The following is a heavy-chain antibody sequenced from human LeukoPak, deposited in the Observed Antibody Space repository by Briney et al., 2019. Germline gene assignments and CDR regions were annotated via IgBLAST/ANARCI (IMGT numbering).Heavy chain of an antibody. CDR3: VRGSWFDP. J-gene: IGHJ5*02. Sequence: GGSLRLSCAASGFTFTSHLMNWVRQAPGKGLEWVSWISTSGSAIYYADSVKGRFTISRDNAKNSLYLQMNSLRAEGTAVYYCVRGSWFDPWGQGTLVTVSS. V-gene: IGHV3-48*03. CDR1: GFTFTSHL. CDR2: ISTSGSAI.